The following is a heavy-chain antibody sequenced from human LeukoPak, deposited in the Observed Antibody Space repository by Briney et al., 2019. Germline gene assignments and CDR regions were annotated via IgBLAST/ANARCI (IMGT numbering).Heavy chain of an antibody. V-gene: IGHV3-20*04. CDR1: GFTFDDYG. CDR3: ARAPHAFDI. CDR2: ITWNGDNT. Sequence: GGSLRLSCAASGFTFDDYGMNWVRQAPGKGLERVSSITWNGDNTRYADSVKGRFTISRDNAKNSLFLQMNSLRAEDTAFYYCARAPHAFDIWGQGTMVTVSS. J-gene: IGHJ3*02.